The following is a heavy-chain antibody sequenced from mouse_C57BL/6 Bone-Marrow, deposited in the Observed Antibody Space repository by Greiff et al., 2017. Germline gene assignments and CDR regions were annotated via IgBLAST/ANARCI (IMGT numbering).Heavy chain of an antibody. V-gene: IGHV1-64*01. D-gene: IGHD2-14*01. Sequence: QVQLQQPGAELVKPGASVKLSCKASGYTFTSYWMHWVKQRPGQGLEWIGMIHPNSGSTNYNEKFKSKATLTVDKSSSTAYMQLSSLTSEDSAVYYCARLGYFGRFAYWGQGTLVTVSA. CDR2: IHPNSGST. CDR3: ARLGYFGRFAY. J-gene: IGHJ3*01. CDR1: GYTFTSYW.